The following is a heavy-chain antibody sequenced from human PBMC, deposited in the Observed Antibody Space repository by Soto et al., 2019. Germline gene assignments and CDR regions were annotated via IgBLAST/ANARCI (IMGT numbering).Heavy chain of an antibody. CDR3: ARDREYSSSPNYYYYGMDV. Sequence: PGGSLRVSCAASGFTFSSYGMHWVRQAPGKGLEWVAVIWYDGSNKYYADSVKGRFTISRDNSKNTLYLQMNSLRAEDTAVYYCARDREYSSSPNYYYYGMDVWGHGTTVTVSS. J-gene: IGHJ6*02. D-gene: IGHD6-6*01. CDR2: IWYDGSNK. V-gene: IGHV3-33*01. CDR1: GFTFSSYG.